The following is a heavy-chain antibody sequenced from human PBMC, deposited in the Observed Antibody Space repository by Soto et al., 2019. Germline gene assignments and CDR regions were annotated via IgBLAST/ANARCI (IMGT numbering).Heavy chain of an antibody. CDR3: ARGLVLRVVEWLSPLGY. Sequence: EVQLVESWGGLVKPRGSLRLSCAASGFTFSSYSMNWVRQAPGKGLEWVSSISSSSSYIYYADSVKGRFTISGTNAKNSLYLQMNSLRAEDTAVYYCARGLVLRVVEWLSPLGYWGQGSRVTVSS. J-gene: IGHJ4*02. V-gene: IGHV3-21*01. CDR1: GFTFSSYS. D-gene: IGHD3-3*01. CDR2: ISSSSSYI.